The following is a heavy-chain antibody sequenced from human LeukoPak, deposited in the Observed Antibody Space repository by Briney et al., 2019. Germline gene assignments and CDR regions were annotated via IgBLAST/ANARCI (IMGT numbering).Heavy chain of an antibody. CDR3: ARQAYCYDSSGYYLNWFDP. V-gene: IGHV5-51*01. D-gene: IGHD3-22*01. CDR1: GYSFTSYW. Sequence: GESLKISCKGSGYSFTSYWIGWVGQMPGKGLEWMGIIYPGDSDTRYSPSFQGKVTISADKSISADNLRWSSLKASDTAMYYCARQAYCYDSSGYYLNWFDPWGKGTLVTVSS. J-gene: IGHJ5*02. CDR2: IYPGDSDT.